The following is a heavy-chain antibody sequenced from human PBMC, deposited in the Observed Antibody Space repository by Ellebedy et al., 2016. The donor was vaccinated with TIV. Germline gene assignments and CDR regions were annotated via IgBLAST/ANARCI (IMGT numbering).Heavy chain of an antibody. CDR2: IYGGGGTT. V-gene: IGHV3-23*01. CDR3: AKDMVFGDGKWEIDV. Sequence: GESLKISCAASGFSFSTYAMAWVRQTPGKGLEWVSGIYGGGGTTFYADSVKGRFTISRDNSRSTLYLQMNSLRAEDSAVYYCAKDMVFGDGKWEIDVWGQGTTVTVSS. CDR1: GFSFSTYA. D-gene: IGHD1-26*01. J-gene: IGHJ6*02.